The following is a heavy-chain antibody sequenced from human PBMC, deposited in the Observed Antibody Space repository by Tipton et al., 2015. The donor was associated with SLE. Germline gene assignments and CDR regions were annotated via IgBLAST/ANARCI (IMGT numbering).Heavy chain of an antibody. CDR1: GFTFSSFA. D-gene: IGHD3-3*01. Sequence: SLRLSCATSGFTFSSFAMHWVRQAPGKGLEWVAVISYDGSNKYYADSVKGRFTISRDNSKNTLYLQMNSLRAEDTAVYYCASTPGDYDFWSGYYRYYFGYWGQGTLVTVSS. V-gene: IGHV3-30-3*02. J-gene: IGHJ4*02. CDR2: ISYDGSNK. CDR3: ASTPGDYDFWSGYYRYYFGY.